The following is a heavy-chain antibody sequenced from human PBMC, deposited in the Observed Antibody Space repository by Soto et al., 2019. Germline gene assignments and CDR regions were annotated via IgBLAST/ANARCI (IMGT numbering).Heavy chain of an antibody. CDR2: ISPSDSQT. Sequence: GESLKISCKGSGYIFATYWIGWVRQMPGKGLEWMGIISPSDSQTRYSPSFQGHVTFSADKSISTAYLQWSSLKASDTALYFCATHVDSSGQSTYDFWDKVTTITVSS. V-gene: IGHV5-51*01. D-gene: IGHD3-22*01. CDR1: GYIFATYW. J-gene: IGHJ6*04. CDR3: ATHVDSSGQSTYDF.